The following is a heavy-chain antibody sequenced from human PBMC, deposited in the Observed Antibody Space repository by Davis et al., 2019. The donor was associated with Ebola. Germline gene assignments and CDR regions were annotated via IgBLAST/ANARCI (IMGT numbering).Heavy chain of an antibody. V-gene: IGHV3-30*18. CDR3: AKGAHITMVQDFDY. CDR2: ISYDGSNK. CDR1: GFTFSSYG. Sequence: PGGSLRLSCAASGFTFSSYGMHWVRQAPGKGLEWVAVISYDGSNKYYADSVKGRFTISRDNSKNTLYLQMNSLRAEDTAVYYCAKGAHITMVQDFDYWGQGTLVTVSS. J-gene: IGHJ4*02. D-gene: IGHD3-10*01.